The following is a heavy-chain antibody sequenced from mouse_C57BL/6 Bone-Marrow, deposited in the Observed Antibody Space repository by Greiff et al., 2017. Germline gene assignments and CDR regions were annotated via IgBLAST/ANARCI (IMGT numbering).Heavy chain of an antibody. J-gene: IGHJ2*01. Sequence: VQLQQSGPELVKPGASVKISCKASGYAFSSSWMNWVKQRPGQGLEWIGRIYPGDGDTNYNGKFKGKATLTADKSSSTAYMQLSSLTSEDSAVYFCARETYYSNYRGYWGQGTTLTVSS. CDR3: ARETYYSNYRGY. CDR1: GYAFSSSW. V-gene: IGHV1-82*01. D-gene: IGHD2-5*01. CDR2: IYPGDGDT.